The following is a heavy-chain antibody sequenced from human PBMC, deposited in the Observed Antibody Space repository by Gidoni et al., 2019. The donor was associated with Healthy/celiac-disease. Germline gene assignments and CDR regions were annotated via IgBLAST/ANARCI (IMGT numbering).Heavy chain of an antibody. Sequence: QVQLQQWGAGLLKPSATLSLTCAVYGGSFSGYYWSWIRPPPGKGLEWIGEINHSGSTNYNPSLKSRVTISVDTSKNQFSLKLSSVTAADTAVYYCARETLFRGVITRIYRRGAPYYFDYWGQGTLVTVSS. J-gene: IGHJ4*02. D-gene: IGHD3-10*01. CDR1: GGSFSGYY. CDR3: ARETLFRGVITRIYRRGAPYYFDY. CDR2: INHSGST. V-gene: IGHV4-34*01.